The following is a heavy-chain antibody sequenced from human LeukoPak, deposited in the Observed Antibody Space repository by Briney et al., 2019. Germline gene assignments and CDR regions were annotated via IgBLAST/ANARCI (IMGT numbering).Heavy chain of an antibody. Sequence: GGSLRLSCAASGFTFSSYAMHWVRQAPGKGLEWVAVISYDGSNKYYADSVRGRFTISRDNSKNTLYLQMNSLRAEDTAVYYCARARLLWFGELSISFGAFDIWGQRTMVTVSS. CDR1: GFTFSSYA. CDR3: ARARLLWFGELSISFGAFDI. J-gene: IGHJ3*02. CDR2: ISYDGSNK. V-gene: IGHV3-30*04. D-gene: IGHD3-10*01.